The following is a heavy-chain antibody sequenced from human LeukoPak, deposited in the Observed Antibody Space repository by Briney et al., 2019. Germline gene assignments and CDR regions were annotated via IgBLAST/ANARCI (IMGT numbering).Heavy chain of an antibody. CDR3: ARTGYSNYY. J-gene: IGHJ4*02. Sequence: GGSLRLSCAASGFTFSSYSMNWVRQAPGKGLEWVSHISSSSSTIYYADSVEGRFTISRDNAKNSLYLQTNSLRDEDTAVYYCARTGYSNYYWGQGTLVTVSS. CDR2: ISSSSSTI. D-gene: IGHD4-11*01. CDR1: GFTFSSYS. V-gene: IGHV3-48*02.